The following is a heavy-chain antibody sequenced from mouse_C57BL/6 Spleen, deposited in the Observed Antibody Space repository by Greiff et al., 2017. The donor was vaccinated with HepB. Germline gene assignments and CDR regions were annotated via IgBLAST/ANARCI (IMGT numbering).Heavy chain of an antibody. CDR2: IYPGGGYT. CDR1: GYTFTNYW. V-gene: IGHV1-63*01. CDR3: ARGPHMDY. Sequence: ESGAELVRPGTSVKMSCKASGYTFTNYWIGWAKQRPGHGLEWIGDIYPGGGYTNYNEKFKGKATLTADKSSSTAYMQFSSLTSEDSAIYYCARGPHMDYWGQGTSVTVSS. J-gene: IGHJ4*01.